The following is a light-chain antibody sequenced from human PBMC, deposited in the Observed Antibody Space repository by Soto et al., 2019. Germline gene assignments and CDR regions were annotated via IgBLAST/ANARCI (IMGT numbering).Light chain of an antibody. Sequence: QSALTQPASVSGSTGQSITISCTGTSSDVGGYRYVSWFQQHPGKAPKLMIYEVSNRPSGVSNRFSGSKSGNTASLAISGLQAEDEADYYCSSYTATSTLGVFGTGTKVTVL. CDR2: EVS. J-gene: IGLJ1*01. V-gene: IGLV2-14*01. CDR3: SSYTATSTLGV. CDR1: SSDVGGYRY.